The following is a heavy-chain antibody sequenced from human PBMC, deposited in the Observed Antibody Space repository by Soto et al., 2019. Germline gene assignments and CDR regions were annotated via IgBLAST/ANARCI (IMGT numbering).Heavy chain of an antibody. J-gene: IGHJ5*02. D-gene: IGHD3-16*01. CDR2: IYHSGST. CDR3: PRVKGRFGFNWFDP. V-gene: IGHV4-38-2*01. CDR1: GYSISSGYY. Sequence: SETLSLTCAVSGYSISSGYYWGWIRQPPGKGLEWIGSIYHSGSTYYNPSLKSRVTISVDTSKNQFSLKLSSVTAADTAVYYCPRVKGRFGFNWFDPWGQGTLVTFSS.